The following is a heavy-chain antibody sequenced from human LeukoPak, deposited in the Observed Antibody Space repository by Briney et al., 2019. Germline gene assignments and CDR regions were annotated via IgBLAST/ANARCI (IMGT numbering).Heavy chain of an antibody. D-gene: IGHD5-12*01. CDR2: IYYNGIT. J-gene: IGHJ5*02. Sequence: SETLSLTCTVSGGSITTYYWSWIRQPPGKGLEWIAYIYYNGITNYNPSLKSRVSITVDTSKNLFSLSLSSVTAADTAVYYCARHAVYSGDYSFWFDPWGLGTLVTVSS. V-gene: IGHV4-59*08. CDR3: ARHAVYSGDYSFWFDP. CDR1: GGSITTYY.